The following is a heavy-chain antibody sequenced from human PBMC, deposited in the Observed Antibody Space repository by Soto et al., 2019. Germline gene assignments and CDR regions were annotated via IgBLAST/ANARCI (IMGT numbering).Heavy chain of an antibody. Sequence: ASVKVSCKASGYTFTSYYMHLVRQAPGQGLEWMGIINPSGGSTSYAQKFQGRVTMTRDTSTSTVYMELSSLRSEDTAVYYCASNPAFDWLKLRDAFDIWGQGTMVTVSS. CDR3: ASNPAFDWLKLRDAFDI. V-gene: IGHV1-46*03. CDR2: INPSGGST. J-gene: IGHJ3*02. CDR1: GYTFTSYY. D-gene: IGHD3-9*01.